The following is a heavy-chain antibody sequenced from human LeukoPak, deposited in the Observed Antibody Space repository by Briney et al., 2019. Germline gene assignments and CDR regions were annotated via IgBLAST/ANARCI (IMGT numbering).Heavy chain of an antibody. CDR2: IKSDGSST. J-gene: IGHJ4*02. CDR3: ARPPFTFGGAVEYYFDY. Sequence: PGGSLRLSCAASGFTLSTYWMHWVRQAPGKGLVWVSRIKSDGSSTSYADSVKGRFTISRDNAKSTLYLQMNSLRAEDTAVYYCARPPFTFGGAVEYYFDYWGQGTLVTVSS. V-gene: IGHV3-74*01. CDR1: GFTLSTYW. D-gene: IGHD3-16*01.